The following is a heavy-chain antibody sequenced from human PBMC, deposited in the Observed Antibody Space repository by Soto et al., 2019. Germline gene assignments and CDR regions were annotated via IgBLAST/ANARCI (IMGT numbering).Heavy chain of an antibody. Sequence: GGSLRRSSVASTFTFTDYAMLWVRPAPGEGLEWVAGSRGRGGTTDYAESVKGSYSISTDNAKNTLYLHLNNLRVEDTAIYYCATISDLGIAAALDSWGQGTLVTVSS. CDR3: ATISDLGIAAALDS. CDR1: TFTFTDYA. CDR2: SRGRGGTT. V-gene: IGHV3-23*01. D-gene: IGHD6-13*01. J-gene: IGHJ4*02.